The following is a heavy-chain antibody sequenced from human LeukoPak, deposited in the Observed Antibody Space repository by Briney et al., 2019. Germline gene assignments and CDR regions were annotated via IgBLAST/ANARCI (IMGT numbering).Heavy chain of an antibody. D-gene: IGHD4-17*01. J-gene: IGHJ6*03. V-gene: IGHV1-69*05. Sequence: SVKVSCKASGGTFSSYAISWVRQAPGQGLEWMGGIIPIFGTANYAQKFQGRVTITTHESTSTAYMELSSLRSEYTAVYYCARGYGDYDYYYYMDVWGKGPRSPSP. CDR2: IIPIFGTA. CDR1: GGTFSSYA. CDR3: ARGYGDYDYYYYMDV.